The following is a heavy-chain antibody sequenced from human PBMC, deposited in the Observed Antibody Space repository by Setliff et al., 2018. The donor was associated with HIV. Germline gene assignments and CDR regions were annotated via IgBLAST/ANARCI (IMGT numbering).Heavy chain of an antibody. Sequence: PGGSLRLSCAASGFTFSNFAMSWVRQAPGKGLELVSTIYGGGSYTYYADSVKGRFTISRDNSQNTLSLQMNGLRVEDAAVYYCVKGAPDYDTNPFYYYFYMHVWGKGTTVTVSS. CDR2: IYGGGSYT. D-gene: IGHD2-8*01. CDR1: GFTFSNFA. CDR3: VKGAPDYDTNPFYYYFYMHV. V-gene: IGHV3-23*03. J-gene: IGHJ6*03.